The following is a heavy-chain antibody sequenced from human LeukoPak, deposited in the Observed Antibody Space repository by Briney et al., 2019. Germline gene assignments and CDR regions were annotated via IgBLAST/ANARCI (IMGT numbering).Heavy chain of an antibody. D-gene: IGHD3-16*01. Sequence: GGSLRISCAASGFALTKYWMHWVRQAPGKGLVWVSHINTDGGSTNYADSVKGRFTISRDNAKNTLYLKMNSLRAEDTAVYYCARHPGAYFVYWGQGTLVTVSS. CDR2: INTDGGST. CDR1: GFALTKYW. CDR3: ARHPGAYFVY. V-gene: IGHV3-74*01. J-gene: IGHJ4*02.